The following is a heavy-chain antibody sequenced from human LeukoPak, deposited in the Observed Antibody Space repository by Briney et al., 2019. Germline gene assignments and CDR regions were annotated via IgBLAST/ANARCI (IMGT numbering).Heavy chain of an antibody. CDR2: INHRGST. CDR3: ASRSQQANLGWCFDY. D-gene: IGHD3-16*01. J-gene: IGHJ4*02. Sequence: SETQSLTCALYGGSFSGFYWSWPRQPPGERLEWIGEINHRGSTNYNPAGKSRLTMSVDTSKNQFSLKLRSVTAADTAVYYYASRSQQANLGWCFDYWGQGTLVTVSS. V-gene: IGHV4-34*01. CDR1: GGSFSGFY.